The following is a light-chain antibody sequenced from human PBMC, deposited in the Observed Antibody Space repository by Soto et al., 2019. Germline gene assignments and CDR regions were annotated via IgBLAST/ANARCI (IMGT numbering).Light chain of an antibody. Sequence: EIVLTQSPGTLSLSPGERATLSCRASQSVSNYLAWYQQKPGQAPRLLIYGASSRPSGIPDRFSGSGSGTDFTLTISSLQPEDFATYYCQQSYSTPPTFGQGTKVDIK. CDR3: QQSYSTPPT. J-gene: IGKJ1*01. CDR1: QSVSNY. V-gene: IGKV3-20*01. CDR2: GAS.